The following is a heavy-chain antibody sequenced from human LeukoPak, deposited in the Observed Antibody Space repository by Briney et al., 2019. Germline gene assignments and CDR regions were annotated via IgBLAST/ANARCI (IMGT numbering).Heavy chain of an antibody. CDR1: GFTFSSYG. CDR2: ISYDGSNK. D-gene: IGHD5-18*01. J-gene: IGHJ4*02. CDR3: ARVNVDTAMANDY. V-gene: IGHV3-30*03. Sequence: GGSLRLSCAASGFTFSSYGMHWVRQAPGKGLEWVAVISYDGSNKYYADSVKGRFTISRDNSKNTLYLQVGSLRAEDMAVYYCARVNVDTAMANDYWGQGTLVTVSS.